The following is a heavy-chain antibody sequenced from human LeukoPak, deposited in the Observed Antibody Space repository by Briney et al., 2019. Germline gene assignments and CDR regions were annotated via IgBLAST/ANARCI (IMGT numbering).Heavy chain of an antibody. CDR1: GYSFTSYG. CDR2: ISAYNGNT. D-gene: IGHD3-22*01. V-gene: IGHV1-18*01. Sequence: ASVKVSCKASGYSFTSYGISWVREAPGPGLGWMGWISAYNGNTNYAQKLQGRVTMTTYTSTSKAYMELKSLRSDDTAVYYCARDSPIYDSSGYYYVSPDAFDIWGQGTMVTVSS. CDR3: ARDSPIYDSSGYYYVSPDAFDI. J-gene: IGHJ3*02.